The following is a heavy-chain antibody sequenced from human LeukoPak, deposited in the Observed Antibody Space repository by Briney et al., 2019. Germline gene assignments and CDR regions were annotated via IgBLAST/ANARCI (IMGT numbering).Heavy chain of an antibody. V-gene: IGHV1-8*01. CDR2: MNPNSGNT. CDR3: ARRNTGVVAGLDC. J-gene: IGHJ4*02. CDR1: GYTFTSYD. Sequence: ASVKLSCNASGYTFTSYDINWVRQATGQGLEWMGWMNPNSGNTGYAQKFQGRVTMTRNTSISTAYMELSSLRSEDTAVYYCARRNTGVVAGLDCWGQGTLVTVSS. D-gene: IGHD5-18*01.